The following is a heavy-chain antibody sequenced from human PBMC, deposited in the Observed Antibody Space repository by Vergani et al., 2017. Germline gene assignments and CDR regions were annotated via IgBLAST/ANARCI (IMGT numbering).Heavy chain of an antibody. CDR2: IKSKTDGGTT. V-gene: IGHV3-15*01. Sequence: VQLVESGGGVVQPGRSLRLSCAASGFTFSNAWMSWVRQAPGKGLEWVGRIKSKTDGGTTDYAAPVKCRFTISRDDSKKTLYLQMNSLKTEDTAVYCCTTLYYYGSGSYEADYCMDVWGQGTTVTVSS. D-gene: IGHD3-10*01. CDR1: GFTFSNAW. CDR3: TTLYYYGSGSYEADYCMDV. J-gene: IGHJ6*02.